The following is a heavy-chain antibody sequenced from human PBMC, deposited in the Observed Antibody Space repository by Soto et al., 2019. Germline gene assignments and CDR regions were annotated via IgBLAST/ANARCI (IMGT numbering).Heavy chain of an antibody. V-gene: IGHV4-59*12. D-gene: IGHD6-13*01. Sequence: QVQLQESGPGLVKPSETLSLTCTVSGGSFSSYYWTWIRQPPGKGLEWIGYIYNSGSTNYNPSLKSRVTKSIATSKNQFFLKLSSVTAADTAVYYCARCGSRWCFDYLGEGTLVTVSS. J-gene: IGHJ4*02. CDR3: ARCGSRWCFDY. CDR1: GGSFSSYY. CDR2: IYNSGST.